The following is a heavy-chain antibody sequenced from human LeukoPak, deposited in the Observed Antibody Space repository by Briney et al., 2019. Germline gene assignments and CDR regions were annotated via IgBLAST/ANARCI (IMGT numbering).Heavy chain of an antibody. V-gene: IGHV3-23*01. CDR1: GFTFSSYA. J-gene: IGHJ3*02. CDR3: ARAMITMIVARAAFDI. CDR2: ISGSGGST. D-gene: IGHD3-22*01. Sequence: GGSLRLSCAASGFTFSSYAMSWVRQAPGKGLEWVSAISGSGGSTYYADSVKGRFTISRDNSKNTVYLQMNSVRPEDTAVYYCARAMITMIVARAAFDIWGQGTRVTVSS.